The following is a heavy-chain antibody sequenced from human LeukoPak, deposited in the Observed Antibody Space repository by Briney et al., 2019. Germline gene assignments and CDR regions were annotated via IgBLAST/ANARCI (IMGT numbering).Heavy chain of an antibody. CDR2: IWNDGSDK. D-gene: IGHD4-11*01. CDR1: GFTFSHYA. Sequence: GRSLRLSRSTSGFTFSHYAMHWVRQAPGKGLEWVAVIWNDGSDKYYGDSVKGRFTISRDNSQKTVYLQLSSLRVEDTAVYYCAKDAERGFDFSNSLQSWGQGTLVTVSS. V-gene: IGHV3-33*06. J-gene: IGHJ4*02. CDR3: AKDAERGFDFSNSLQS.